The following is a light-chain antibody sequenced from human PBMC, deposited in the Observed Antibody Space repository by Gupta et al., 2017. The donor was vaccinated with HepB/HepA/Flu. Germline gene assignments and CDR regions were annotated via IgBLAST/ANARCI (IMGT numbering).Light chain of an antibody. CDR3: AAWDDSLNGVV. CDR1: SSNIGSNT. J-gene: IGLJ2*01. CDR2: SND. V-gene: IGLV1-44*01. Sequence: QSVLTQPPSASGTPGPRVTISCSGSSSNIGSNTVNWYQQLPGTAPKLLIYSNDQRPSGVPDRFSGSKSGTSASLAISGLQADDEADYYCAAWDDSLNGVVFGGGTKLAVL.